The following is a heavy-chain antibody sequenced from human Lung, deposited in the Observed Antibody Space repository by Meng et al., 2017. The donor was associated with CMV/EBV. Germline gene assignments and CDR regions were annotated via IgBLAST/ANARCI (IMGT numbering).Heavy chain of an antibody. V-gene: IGHV3-15*01. J-gene: IGHJ4*02. D-gene: IGHD1-1*01. CDR1: GFTISNAK. CDR2: IKPTTEHEAI. Sequence: SCAGSGFTISNAKISWVRQAPGKGLEWVARIKPTTEHEAIDYAAPVEGRFTISRDDSRNTVYLQMNSLKSKDTAVYFCTTVNWNYYDYWGQGTVVTVSS. CDR3: TTVNWNYYDY.